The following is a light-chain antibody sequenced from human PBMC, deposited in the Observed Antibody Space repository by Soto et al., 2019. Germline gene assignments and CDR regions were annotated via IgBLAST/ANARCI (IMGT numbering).Light chain of an antibody. CDR2: GKS. CDR3: QSYDNSLGGSV. CDR1: NSNIGAGYD. Sequence: QLVLTQPPSVSGAPGQRVTISCTGSNSNIGAGYDVHWYQQLPGTAPKLLIYGKSNRPSGVPDRFSGSKSGTSASLAITGLQDEDEADYYCQSYDNSLGGSVFGGGTKLTVL. V-gene: IGLV1-40*01. J-gene: IGLJ3*02.